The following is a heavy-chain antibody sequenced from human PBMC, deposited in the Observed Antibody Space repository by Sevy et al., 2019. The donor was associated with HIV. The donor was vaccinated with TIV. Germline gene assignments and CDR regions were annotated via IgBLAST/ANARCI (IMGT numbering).Heavy chain of an antibody. V-gene: IGHV5-51*01. CDR3: ARYPIVVVPAAEYYFDY. Sequence: GESLKISCKGSGYTFSNYWIGWVRQMPGKGLEWRGVIYPGDSDTRYSPAFQGQVNISAGKSSSTAYLQWSSLKTSDTAIYYCARYPIVVVPAAEYYFDYWGQGTLVTVSS. J-gene: IGHJ4*02. CDR1: GYTFSNYW. D-gene: IGHD2-2*01. CDR2: IYPGDSDT.